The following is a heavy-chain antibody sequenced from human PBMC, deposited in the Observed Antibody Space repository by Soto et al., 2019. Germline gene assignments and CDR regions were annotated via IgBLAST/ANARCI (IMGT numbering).Heavy chain of an antibody. V-gene: IGHV4-59*01. CDR2: IYYSGST. Sequence: QVQLQESGPGLVKPSETLSLTCTVSGGSISSYYWSWIRQPPGKGLEWIGYIYYSGSTNYNPSLKSRVTISVDTSKNQFSLKLSSVTAADTAVYYCARDIREVTSLSYFDYWGQGTLVTVSS. CDR1: GGSISSYY. J-gene: IGHJ4*02. D-gene: IGHD2-21*02. CDR3: ARDIREVTSLSYFDY.